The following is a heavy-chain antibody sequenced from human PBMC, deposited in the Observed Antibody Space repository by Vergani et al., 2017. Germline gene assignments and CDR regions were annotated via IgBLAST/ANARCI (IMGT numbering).Heavy chain of an antibody. CDR2: IYYTGTT. D-gene: IGHD6-19*01. CDR3: TRHGRSGWAGYFQH. CDR1: GDSISRSHYY. J-gene: IGHJ1*01. V-gene: IGHV4-39*01. Sequence: QVQLQESGPGLVKPSETLSLSCRVSGDSISRSHYYWGFIRQPPGKGLEWIGTIYYTGTTYYNEAHKSRLTISVDTSKNQFSLNLTSVTAADTAVYYCTRHGRSGWAGYFQHWGQGTLVTASS.